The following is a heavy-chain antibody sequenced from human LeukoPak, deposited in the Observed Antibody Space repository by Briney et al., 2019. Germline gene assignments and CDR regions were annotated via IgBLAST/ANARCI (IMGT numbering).Heavy chain of an antibody. CDR1: GASISTYY. J-gene: IGHJ2*01. V-gene: IGHV4-59*01. Sequence: SETLSLTCTVSGASISTYYWSWIRQPPGKGLEWIGYIYYSGSTNYNPSLKSRVTISVDTSKNQFSLKLSSVTAADTAVYYCARRSGSYTGMWYFDLWGRGTLVTVSS. D-gene: IGHD1-26*01. CDR3: ARRSGSYTGMWYFDL. CDR2: IYYSGST.